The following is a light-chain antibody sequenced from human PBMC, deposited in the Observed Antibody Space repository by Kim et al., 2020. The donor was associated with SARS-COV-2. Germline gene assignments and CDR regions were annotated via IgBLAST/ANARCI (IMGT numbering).Light chain of an antibody. Sequence: SPGERATFSCRASQSVSSSYSAWYQQKPGQAPRLLIYDASTRATGIPDRFSGSGSGTDFTLTISRLEPEDFAVYYCQQYGSPPQTFGQGTKVDIK. V-gene: IGKV3-20*01. CDR3: QQYGSPPQT. J-gene: IGKJ1*01. CDR1: QSVSSSY. CDR2: DAS.